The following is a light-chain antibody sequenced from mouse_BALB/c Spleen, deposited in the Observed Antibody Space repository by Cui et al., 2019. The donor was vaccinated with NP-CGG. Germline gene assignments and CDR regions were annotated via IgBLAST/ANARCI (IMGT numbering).Light chain of an antibody. CDR1: TGAVTTSNY. CDR2: GTN. Sequence: QAVVTSESALPPSPGETVTLTCRSSTGAVTTSNYANWVQEKPDHLFTGLIGGTNNRAPGVPARFSGSLIGDKAALTITGAQTEDEAIYFCALWYSNHWVFGGGTKLTVL. J-gene: IGLJ1*01. CDR3: ALWYSNHWV. V-gene: IGLV1*01.